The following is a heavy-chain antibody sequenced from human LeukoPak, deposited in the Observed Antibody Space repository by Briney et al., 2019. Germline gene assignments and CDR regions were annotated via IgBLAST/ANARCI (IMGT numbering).Heavy chain of an antibody. CDR1: GFTFSSYW. J-gene: IGHJ3*01. V-gene: IGHV3-74*01. Sequence: GGSLRLSCAASGFTFSSYWMHWVRQPPGKGLVWVSRITSDGGYTNYADSVKGRSTISRDNAKNTLYLQMNSLRADDTAIYYCARAVGPFDFWGPGTLVIVSS. CDR3: ARAVGPFDF. CDR2: ITSDGGYT.